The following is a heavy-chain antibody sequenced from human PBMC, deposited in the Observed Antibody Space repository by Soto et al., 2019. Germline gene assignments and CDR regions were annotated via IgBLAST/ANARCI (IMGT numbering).Heavy chain of an antibody. J-gene: IGHJ3*02. CDR2: IYYSGST. V-gene: IGHV4-59*01. CDR1: GGSISSYY. D-gene: IGHD4-17*01. Sequence: SETLSLTCTVSGGSISSYYWSWIRQPPGKGLEWIGYIYYSGSTNYNPSLKSRVTISVDTSKNQSSLKLSSVTAADTAVYYCARFNYGVGAFDIWGQGTMVTVSS. CDR3: ARFNYGVGAFDI.